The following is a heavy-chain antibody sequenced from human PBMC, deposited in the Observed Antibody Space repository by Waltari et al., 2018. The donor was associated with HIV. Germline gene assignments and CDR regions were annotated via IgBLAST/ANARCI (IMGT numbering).Heavy chain of an antibody. J-gene: IGHJ4*02. Sequence: QLQLHESGPGLVKPSETLSPPCIVSGFSLSRNYFFWGWIRQPPGKGLEWIGNIFYSGTTNYNPSLESRVTISIDTSKSQFSLNLDSVTAADTAIYYCARHKNRGSYFPVDFWGQGTLVAVSS. CDR3: ARHKNRGSYFPVDF. CDR1: GFSLSRNYFF. V-gene: IGHV4-39*07. D-gene: IGHD1-26*01. CDR2: IFYSGTT.